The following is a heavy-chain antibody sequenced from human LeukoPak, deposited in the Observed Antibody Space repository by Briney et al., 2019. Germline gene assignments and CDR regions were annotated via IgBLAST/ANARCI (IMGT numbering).Heavy chain of an antibody. J-gene: IGHJ4*02. Sequence: SVKVSCKASGGTFSSYAISWVRQAPGQGLEWMGRIIPIFGIANYAQKFQGGVTITADKSTSTAYMELSSLRSEDTAVYYCASSDLGYCSGGSCQTFDYWGQGTLVTVSS. V-gene: IGHV1-69*04. CDR1: GGTFSSYA. D-gene: IGHD2-15*01. CDR2: IIPIFGIA. CDR3: ASSDLGYCSGGSCQTFDY.